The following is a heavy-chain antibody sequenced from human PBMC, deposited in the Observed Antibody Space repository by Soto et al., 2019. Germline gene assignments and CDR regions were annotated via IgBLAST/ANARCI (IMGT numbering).Heavy chain of an antibody. V-gene: IGHV1-8*01. Sequence: XSVKGSCNASGYPFTSYDVNWVRQATGQGLEWMGWMNPNSGNTGYAQKFQGRVTMTRNTSISTAYMELSSLRSEDTAVYYCARRMPLGYCTNGVCYTWFDPWGQGTLVTVSS. D-gene: IGHD2-8*01. J-gene: IGHJ5*02. CDR3: ARRMPLGYCTNGVCYTWFDP. CDR2: MNPNSGNT. CDR1: GYPFTSYD.